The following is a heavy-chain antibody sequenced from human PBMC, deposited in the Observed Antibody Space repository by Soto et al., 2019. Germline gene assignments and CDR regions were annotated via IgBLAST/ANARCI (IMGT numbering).Heavy chain of an antibody. J-gene: IGHJ4*02. CDR1: GFAFSSYG. V-gene: IGHV3-30*18. CDR2: ISYDGSNK. CDR3: AKDDYGDYGDDY. D-gene: IGHD4-17*01. Sequence: LRLSCAASGFAFSSYGMHWVRQAPGKGLEWVAVISYDGSNKYYADSVKGRFTISRDNSKNTLYLQMNSLRAEDTAVYYCAKDDYGDYGDDYWGQGTLVTVSS.